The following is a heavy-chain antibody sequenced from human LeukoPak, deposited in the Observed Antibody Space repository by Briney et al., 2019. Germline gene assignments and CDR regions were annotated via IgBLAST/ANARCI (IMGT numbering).Heavy chain of an antibody. CDR1: GFSLSTSGVG. D-gene: IGHD2-15*01. J-gene: IGHJ5*02. CDR2: IYWNDDK. CDR3: ARRPPPKVAATRPNWFDP. Sequence: GSGPTLVKPTQTLTLTCTFSGFSLSTSGVGVGWIRQPPGKALEWLALIYWNDDKRYSPSLKSRLTITKDTSKNQVVLTMTNMDPVDTATYYCARRPPPKVAATRPNWFDPWGQGTLVTVSS. V-gene: IGHV2-5*01.